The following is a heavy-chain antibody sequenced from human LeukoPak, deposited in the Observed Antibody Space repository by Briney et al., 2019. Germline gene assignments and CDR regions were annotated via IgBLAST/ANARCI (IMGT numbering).Heavy chain of an antibody. CDR1: GGTFSSYA. CDR3: ARVPRRYCGGDCYSDY. D-gene: IGHD2-21*02. CDR2: INPNSGDT. J-gene: IGHJ4*02. V-gene: IGHV1-2*02. Sequence: ASVKVSCKASGGTFSSYAISWVRQAPGQGLEWMGWINPNSGDTNYAQKFQGRVTMTRDTSISTAYMELSRLRYDDTAVYFCARVPRRYCGGDCYSDYWGQGTLVTVSS.